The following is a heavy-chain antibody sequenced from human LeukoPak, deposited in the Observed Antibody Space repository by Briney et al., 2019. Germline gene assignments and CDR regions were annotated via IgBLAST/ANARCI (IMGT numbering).Heavy chain of an antibody. J-gene: IGHJ3*02. CDR1: GGSISSYY. V-gene: IGHV4-59*01. Sequence: SETPSLTCTVSGGSISSYYWSWIRQPPGKGVEWRGYIFYSGSTNYNPSLKSRVTISIDTSKNHFPQKLSSVTAADTAVYYWPRNGFGTGYYPIDIWGQGTMVTVSS. D-gene: IGHD3/OR15-3a*01. CDR3: PRNGFGTGYYPIDI. CDR2: IFYSGST.